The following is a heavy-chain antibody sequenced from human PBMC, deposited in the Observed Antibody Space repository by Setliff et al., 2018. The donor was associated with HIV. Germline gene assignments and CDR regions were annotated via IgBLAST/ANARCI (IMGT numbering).Heavy chain of an antibody. V-gene: IGHV2-5*02. CDR2: IYWDDDK. J-gene: IGHJ6*02. CDR3: AHSLVKVFGGSGSQGNYGMDV. Sequence: SGPTLVNPTQTLTLTCTFSGFSLSTSGVGVGWIRQPPGKALEWLALIYWDDDKRYSPSLKSRLTITKDTSKNQVVLTMTNMDPVDTAIYYCAHSLVKVFGGSGSQGNYGMDVWGQGTTVTVSS. CDR1: GFSLSTSGVG. D-gene: IGHD3-10*01.